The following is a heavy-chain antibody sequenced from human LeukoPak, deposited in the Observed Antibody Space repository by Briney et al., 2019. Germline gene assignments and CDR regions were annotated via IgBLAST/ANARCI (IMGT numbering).Heavy chain of an antibody. Sequence: ASVKVSCKASGYTFTSYGISWVRQAPGQGLEWMGWISAYNGNTNYAQKLQGRVTMTTDTSTSTAYMELRSLRSDDTAVYYCARDGLDIVVVVAAFNNWFDPWGQGTLVTVSS. V-gene: IGHV1-18*01. CDR1: GYTFTSYG. J-gene: IGHJ5*02. CDR3: ARDGLDIVVVVAAFNNWFDP. D-gene: IGHD2-15*01. CDR2: ISAYNGNT.